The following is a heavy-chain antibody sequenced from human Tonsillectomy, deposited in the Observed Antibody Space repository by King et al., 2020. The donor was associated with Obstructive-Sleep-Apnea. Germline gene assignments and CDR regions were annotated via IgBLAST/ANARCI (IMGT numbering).Heavy chain of an antibody. D-gene: IGHD1-26*01. CDR2: IRWNSGNI. CDR3: AKDMGFDTGGGFDY. CDR1: GFNLDDYA. Sequence: QLVQSGGGLVQPGRSLRLSCAASGFNLDDYAMHWVRQVPGKGLEWVSGIRWNSGNIGYADSVKGRFTITRDNAKNSLYLQMNSLRAEDTALYYCAKDMGFDTGGGFDYWGQAALVTVFS. J-gene: IGHJ4*02. V-gene: IGHV3-9*01.